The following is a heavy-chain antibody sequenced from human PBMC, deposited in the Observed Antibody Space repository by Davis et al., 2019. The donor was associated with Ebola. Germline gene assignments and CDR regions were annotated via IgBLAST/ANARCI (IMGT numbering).Heavy chain of an antibody. J-gene: IGHJ4*02. CDR2: ISAYNGNT. V-gene: IGHV1-18*01. D-gene: IGHD3-10*01. CDR3: ARVWLTSGYVGYFDF. Sequence: ASVKVSCKASGYIFTNFGISWVRQAPGQGLEWMGWISAYNGNTNYARNFQGRVSMTTDTSTNTAYLDLRNLKSGDTAVYYCARVWLTSGYVGYFDFWGQGTLVIVSS. CDR1: GYIFTNFG.